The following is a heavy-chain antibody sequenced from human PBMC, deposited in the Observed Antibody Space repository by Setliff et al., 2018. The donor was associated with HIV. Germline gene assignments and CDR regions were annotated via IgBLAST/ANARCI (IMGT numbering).Heavy chain of an antibody. Sequence: SETLSLTCAVYGGSFSGYYWSWIRQPPGKGLEWIGEINHSGSTKYNPSLKSRVTISEDKSKNHFSLNLNSVTAADTAVYYCARGSDLAARVYFDYWGQGTLVTVSS. CDR2: INHSGST. CDR1: GGSFSGYY. D-gene: IGHD6-6*01. V-gene: IGHV4-34*01. J-gene: IGHJ4*02. CDR3: ARGSDLAARVYFDY.